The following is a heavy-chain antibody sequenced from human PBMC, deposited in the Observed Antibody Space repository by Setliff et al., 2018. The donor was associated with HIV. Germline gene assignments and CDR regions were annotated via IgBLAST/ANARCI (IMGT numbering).Heavy chain of an antibody. CDR3: AKVGTYSSTWYFDH. V-gene: IGHV3-48*03. Sequence: GGSLRLSCTVSGFTFSDYEMNWVRQAPGKGREWVSYISSSGNSVYYADSVKGRFTVSRDNSKNTLYLQMNSLRAEDTAVYYCAKVGTYSSTWYFDHWGRGTLVTVSS. J-gene: IGHJ2*01. CDR2: ISSSGNSV. D-gene: IGHD6-13*01. CDR1: GFTFSDYE.